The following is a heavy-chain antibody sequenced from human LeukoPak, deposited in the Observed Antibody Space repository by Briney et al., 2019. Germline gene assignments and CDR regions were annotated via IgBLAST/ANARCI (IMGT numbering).Heavy chain of an antibody. CDR3: AKARIAAAGTGAFDV. D-gene: IGHD6-13*01. V-gene: IGHV3-23*01. CDR1: GFTVSSYG. CDR2: FSATDGSA. J-gene: IGHJ3*01. Sequence: GGSLRLSCAASGFTVSSYGMTWVRQAPGKGLEWVSAFSATDGSAQYAESVRGRFTISRDNSKNSLYLQMNSPRDEDTAVYFCAKARIAAAGTGAFDVWGQGTMVTVSS.